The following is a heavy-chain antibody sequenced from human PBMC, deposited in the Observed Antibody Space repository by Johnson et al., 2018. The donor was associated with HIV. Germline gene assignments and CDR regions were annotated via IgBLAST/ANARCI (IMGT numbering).Heavy chain of an antibody. CDR1: GFTFSNYA. D-gene: IGHD6-19*01. CDR2: ISYDGSNK. CDR3: ARVPDSSGWDACDI. V-gene: IGHV3-30-3*01. Sequence: QVQLVESGGGVVQPGRSLRLSCAASGFTFSNYAIHWVRQAPGKGLEWVAVISYDGSNKYYADSVKGRFTISRDNSKNTLYLQMNSLRAEDTALYYCARVPDSSGWDACDIWGQGTMVTVSS. J-gene: IGHJ3*02.